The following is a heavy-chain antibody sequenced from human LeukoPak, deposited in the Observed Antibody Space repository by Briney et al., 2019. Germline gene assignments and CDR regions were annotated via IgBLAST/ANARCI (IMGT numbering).Heavy chain of an antibody. CDR2: IYTSGST. D-gene: IGHD2-15*01. V-gene: IGHV4-61*02. Sequence: SQTLSLTCTVSGGSISSGSYYWSWIRQPAGKGLEWIGRIYTSGSTNYNPSLKSRVTISVDTSKNQFSLKLSSVTAADTAVYYCARIPDIVVVVAATSGAFDIWGQGTMVTVSS. CDR1: GGSISSGSYY. J-gene: IGHJ3*02. CDR3: ARIPDIVVVVAATSGAFDI.